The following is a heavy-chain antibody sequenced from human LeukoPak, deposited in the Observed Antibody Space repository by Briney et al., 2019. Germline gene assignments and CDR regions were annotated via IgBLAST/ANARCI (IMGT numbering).Heavy chain of an antibody. J-gene: IGHJ5*02. CDR3: ARSDSSGYLSWFDP. D-gene: IGHD3-22*01. CDR2: VYYSGST. V-gene: IGHV4-59*08. Sequence: SETLSLTCTVSGGSISSYYWSWIRQPPGKGLEWIGYVYYSGSTNYNPSLKSRVTISVDTSKNQLSLKLRSVTAADTAVYYCARSDSSGYLSWFDPWGQGTLVTVSS. CDR1: GGSISSYY.